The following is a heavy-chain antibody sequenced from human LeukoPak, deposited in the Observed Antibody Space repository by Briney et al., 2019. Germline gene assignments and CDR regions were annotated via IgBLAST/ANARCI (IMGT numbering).Heavy chain of an antibody. CDR1: GDSVSSNSAA. D-gene: IGHD5-12*01. J-gene: IGHJ4*02. CDR2: TFYRSNWYN. Sequence: SQTLSLTCAISGDSVSSNSAAWNWIRQSPSRGLEWLGRTFYRSNWYNDYALSVQSRITINPDTSKNQFSLHLNSVTPEDTAFYYCARDTNSGYDWGYFDYWGQGQLVTVSS. V-gene: IGHV6-1*01. CDR3: ARDTNSGYDWGYFDY.